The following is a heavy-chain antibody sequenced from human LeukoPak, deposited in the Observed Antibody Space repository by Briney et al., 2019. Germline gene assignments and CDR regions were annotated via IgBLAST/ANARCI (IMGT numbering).Heavy chain of an antibody. CDR1: GFTFSSNS. Sequence: GGSLRLSCAASGFTFSSNSMNWVRQAPGKGLEWVSSISSSSSYIYYADSVKGRFTISRDNAKNTLYLQMNSLRAEDTAVYYCAKGGGYYYGSGSYYDNFDYWGQGTLVTVSS. CDR3: AKGGGYYYGSGSYYDNFDY. D-gene: IGHD3-10*01. V-gene: IGHV3-21*04. J-gene: IGHJ4*02. CDR2: ISSSSSYI.